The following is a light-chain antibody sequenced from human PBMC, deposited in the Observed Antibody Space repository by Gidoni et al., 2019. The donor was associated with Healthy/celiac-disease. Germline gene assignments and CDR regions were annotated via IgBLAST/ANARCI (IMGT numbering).Light chain of an antibody. Sequence: QSVLTQPPSASGTPGQRVTISCSGSSSNIGSNYVYWYQQLPGTAPKLLIYRNNQRPSGVPDRFSGSKSGTSASLAISGLRSEDGADYYCAAWDDSLSGPRFGGGTKLTVL. J-gene: IGLJ2*01. V-gene: IGLV1-47*01. CDR1: SSNIGSNY. CDR3: AAWDDSLSGPR. CDR2: RNN.